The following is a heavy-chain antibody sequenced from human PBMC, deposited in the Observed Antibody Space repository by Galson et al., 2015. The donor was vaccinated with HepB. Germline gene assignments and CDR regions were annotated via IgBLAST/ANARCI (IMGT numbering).Heavy chain of an antibody. D-gene: IGHD1-1*01. CDR1: GFTFSNHW. V-gene: IGHV3-74*01. Sequence: SLRLSCAASGFTFSNHWMHWVRQAPGKGLLWVSRMKTDGRGTTYADSVKGRFIISRDNAQNTLSLQMNSLRAEDTAVYFCVIGTSVGSTVRGYFQHWGQGSLVTVSS. CDR3: VIGTSVGSTVRGYFQH. CDR2: MKTDGRGT. J-gene: IGHJ1*01.